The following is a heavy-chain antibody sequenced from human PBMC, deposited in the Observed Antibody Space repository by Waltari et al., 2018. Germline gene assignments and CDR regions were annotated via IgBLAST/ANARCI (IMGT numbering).Heavy chain of an antibody. V-gene: IGHV3-74*01. CDR1: GFTFSTYL. CDR3: ARGAEFRYYFDY. Sequence: EVQLVESGGGLVQPGGSLRLPCAASGFTFSTYLMHWVRQAPGKGLVWVSRINGAGSSTSYADSVKGRFTISRDNAKNTLHLQMNSLKAEDTAVYYCARGAEFRYYFDYWGQGTLVTVSS. CDR2: INGAGSST. J-gene: IGHJ4*02. D-gene: IGHD3-10*01.